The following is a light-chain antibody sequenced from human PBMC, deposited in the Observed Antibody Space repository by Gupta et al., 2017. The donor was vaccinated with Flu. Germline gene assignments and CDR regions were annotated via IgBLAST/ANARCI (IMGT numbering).Light chain of an antibody. V-gene: IGKV1-27*01. CDR3: QKDHRYPPRIS. J-gene: IGKJ4*01. Sequence: DIQMTQSPASLSASVGDRVTITCRASQDIGDYLAWYQQKPDKAPKLLIYSASTLQSGVPSRFRGSGSGTDFSLTISSLQAEDVASYYCQKDHRYPPRISFGGGTKVEIK. CDR1: QDIGDY. CDR2: SAS.